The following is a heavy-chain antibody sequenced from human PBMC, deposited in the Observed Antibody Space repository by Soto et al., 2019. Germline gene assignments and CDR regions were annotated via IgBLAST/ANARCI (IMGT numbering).Heavy chain of an antibody. CDR1: GGSVSRGSYY. CDR2: IHYSGTT. V-gene: IGHV4-61*01. Sequence: PSETLSLTCTASGGSVSRGSYYWTWIRQPPGKGLEWLGYIHYSGTTNYNPPLKSRITISVDTSGTQCSLKLSSVTTADTAAYFCARTYSTTTACQAHGIDGWGRGTT. J-gene: IGHJ6*04. D-gene: IGHD4-4*01. CDR3: ARTYSTTTACQAHGIDG.